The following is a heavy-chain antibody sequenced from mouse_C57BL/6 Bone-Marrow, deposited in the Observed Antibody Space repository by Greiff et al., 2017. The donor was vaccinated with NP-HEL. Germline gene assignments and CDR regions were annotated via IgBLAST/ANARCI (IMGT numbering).Heavy chain of an antibody. Sequence: EVQGVESGGGLVKPGGSLKLSCAASGFTFSSYTMSWVRQTPEKRPEWVATISGGGGNTYYPDSVKGRFTISRDNAKNTLYLQMSRLRSEDTALYYCARRLRGFAYWGQGTLVTVSA. D-gene: IGHD1-1*01. J-gene: IGHJ3*01. CDR1: GFTFSSYT. V-gene: IGHV5-9*01. CDR3: ARRLRGFAY. CDR2: ISGGGGNT.